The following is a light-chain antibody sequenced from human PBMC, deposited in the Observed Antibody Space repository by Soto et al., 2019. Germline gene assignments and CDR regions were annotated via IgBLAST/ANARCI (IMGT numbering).Light chain of an antibody. CDR2: GAS. CDR1: QSVSTNY. V-gene: IGKV3-20*01. J-gene: IGKJ1*01. CDR3: QQYGSSPPT. Sequence: EIVLTQSPGTLSLSPGERATLSCRASQSVSTNYLAWYQRKPGQAPRLLIYGASSRATDIPNRFSGSGSGTDLTITITRLKAEDFAVYYCQQYGSSPPTFGQGTKVEIK.